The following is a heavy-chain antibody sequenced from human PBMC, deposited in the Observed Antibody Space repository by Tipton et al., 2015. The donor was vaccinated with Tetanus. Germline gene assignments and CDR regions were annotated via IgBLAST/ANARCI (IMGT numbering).Heavy chain of an antibody. CDR2: IYYSGST. J-gene: IGHJ6*02. CDR3: ARDASSSWSSALYYGMDV. D-gene: IGHD6-13*01. Sequence: TLSLTCTVSGGSISSSSYYWGWIRQPPGKGLEWIGSIYYSGSTYYNPSLKSRVTISVDTSKNQFSLKLSSVTAADTAVYYCARDASSSWSSALYYGMDVWGQGTTVTVSS. V-gene: IGHV4-39*01. CDR1: GGSISSSSYY.